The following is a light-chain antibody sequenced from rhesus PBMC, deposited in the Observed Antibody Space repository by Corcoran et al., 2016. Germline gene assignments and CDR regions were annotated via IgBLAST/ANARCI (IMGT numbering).Light chain of an antibody. CDR3: QQGYSTPHT. Sequence: DIQMSQSPSSLSASVGDKVTITCRASQGISNALAWYQQKPGKAPNLLIYAASSLKSGVPSSFSGRRSGTDFTLTISSLQPEDFATYYCQQGYSTPHTFGGGTKVELK. V-gene: IGKV1-33*02. J-gene: IGKJ4*01. CDR1: QGISNA. CDR2: AAS.